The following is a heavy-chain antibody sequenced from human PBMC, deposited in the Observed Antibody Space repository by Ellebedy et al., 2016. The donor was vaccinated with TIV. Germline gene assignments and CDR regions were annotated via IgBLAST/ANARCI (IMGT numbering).Heavy chain of an antibody. J-gene: IGHJ5*02. CDR2: IYYTGTT. V-gene: IGHV4-59*01. D-gene: IGHD3-10*01. CDR3: ARDIGGTGGWFDP. CDR1: GGSITTYY. Sequence: MPSETLSLTCTVSGGSITTYYWSWIRQPPGKGLEWIGYIYYTGTTNYNPSLKSRITMSVDTSKNQVSLKLTSVTAADTAMYYCARDIGGTGGWFDPWGQGTLVTVSS.